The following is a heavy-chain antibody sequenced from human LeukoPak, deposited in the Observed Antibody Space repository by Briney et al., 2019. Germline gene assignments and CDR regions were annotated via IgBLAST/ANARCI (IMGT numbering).Heavy chain of an antibody. V-gene: IGHV4-39*01. CDR2: IYYSGST. D-gene: IGHD3-22*01. CDR3: ARQKSGYYFIDY. CDR1: GGSISSSSYY. Sequence: SETLSLTCTVSGGSISSSSYYWGWIRQPPGKGLEWIGSIYYSGSTYYNPSLKSRVTISVDTSKNQFSLKLSCVTAADTAVYYCARQKSGYYFIDYWGQGTLVTVSS. J-gene: IGHJ4*02.